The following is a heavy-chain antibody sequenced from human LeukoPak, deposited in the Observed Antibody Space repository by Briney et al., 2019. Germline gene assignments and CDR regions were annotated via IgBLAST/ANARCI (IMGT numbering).Heavy chain of an antibody. J-gene: IGHJ4*02. D-gene: IGHD5-18*01. V-gene: IGHV3-21*05. CDR3: ARVINSYGPFDY. CDR1: GFTFSSYS. Sequence: GGSLRLSCAASGFTFSSYSMNWVRQAPGKGLEWVSYISSSSSYTNYADSVKGRFTISRDNAKNSLYLQMNSLRAEDTAMYYCARVINSYGPFDYWGQGTLVTVSS. CDR2: ISSSSSYT.